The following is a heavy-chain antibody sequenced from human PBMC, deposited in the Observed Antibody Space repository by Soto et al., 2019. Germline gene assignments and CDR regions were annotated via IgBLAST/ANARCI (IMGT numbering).Heavy chain of an antibody. CDR1: GYTFTSYA. Sequence: QVQLVQSGAEVKKPGASVKVSCKASGYTFTSYAISWVRQAPGQGLAWMGWISAYNGNTNYAQKLQARVTMTTATSTSPAHRELRSLRSEDLAVYYCARVLPPQDYWGQGTLVTVS. V-gene: IGHV1-18*03. J-gene: IGHJ4*02. D-gene: IGHD3-16*01. CDR2: ISAYNGNT. CDR3: ARVLPPQDY.